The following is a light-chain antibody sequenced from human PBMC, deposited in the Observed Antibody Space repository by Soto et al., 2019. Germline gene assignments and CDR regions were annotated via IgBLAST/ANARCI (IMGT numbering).Light chain of an antibody. V-gene: IGKV3-20*01. CDR2: GAS. Sequence: ETVMTQSPATLSVSPGERATLSCRASQSVSSKLAWYQQKPGQAPRLLIYGASSRATGIPDRFSGSGSGTDFTLTISRLEPEDFAVYYCHQYGSSPLTFGGGTKVDIK. CDR3: HQYGSSPLT. CDR1: QSVSSK. J-gene: IGKJ4*01.